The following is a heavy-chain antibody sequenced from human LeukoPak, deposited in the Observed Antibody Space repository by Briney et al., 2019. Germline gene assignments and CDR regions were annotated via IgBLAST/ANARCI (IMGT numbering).Heavy chain of an antibody. J-gene: IGHJ6*02. Sequence: GGSLRLSCATSGFTFSSYSMNWVRQAPGKGLEWVSSISSSSSYIYYADSVKGRFTISRDNAKNSLYLQMNSLRAEDTAVYYCARALWFGEGPYYGMDVWGQGTTVTVSS. CDR2: ISSSSSYI. CDR1: GFTFSSYS. D-gene: IGHD3-10*01. CDR3: ARALWFGEGPYYGMDV. V-gene: IGHV3-21*04.